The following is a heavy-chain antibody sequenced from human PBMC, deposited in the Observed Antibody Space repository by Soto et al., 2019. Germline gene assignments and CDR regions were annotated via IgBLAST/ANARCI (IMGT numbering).Heavy chain of an antibody. Sequence: GSLRLSCAASGFTFSSYGMHWVRQAPGKGLEWVAVISYDGSNKYYADSVKGRFTISRDNSKNTLYLQMNSLRAEDTAVYYCAKASYSSSSGGFDYWGQGTLVTVSS. CDR1: GFTFSSYG. CDR3: AKASYSSSSGGFDY. CDR2: ISYDGSNK. J-gene: IGHJ4*02. D-gene: IGHD6-6*01. V-gene: IGHV3-30*18.